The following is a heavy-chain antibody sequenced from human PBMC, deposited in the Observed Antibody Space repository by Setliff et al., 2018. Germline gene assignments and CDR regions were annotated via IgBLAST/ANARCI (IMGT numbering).Heavy chain of an antibody. CDR3: ARAVRGYYDFYYMDA. CDR1: GGSISTGNYY. Sequence: SETLSLTCTVSGGSISTGNYYWSWIRQHPGKGLEWIGYSHYSGSTYYNPSLKSRVTISLDQSMSQFSLKVTSVSAADTAIYYCARAVRGYYDFYYMDAWDKGATVTVSS. J-gene: IGHJ6*03. CDR2: SHYSGST. D-gene: IGHD4-17*01. V-gene: IGHV4-31*02.